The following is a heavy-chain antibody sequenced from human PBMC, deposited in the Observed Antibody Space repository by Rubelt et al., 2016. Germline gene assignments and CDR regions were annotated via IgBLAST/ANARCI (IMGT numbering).Heavy chain of an antibody. Sequence: QVQLVQSGAEVKKPGASVKVSCKASGYTFTSYYMHWVRQAPGQGLEWMGIINPNGGSTSYAQKFQGRVTMTRDTSTSTVYMGVRSLRLVDTAVFYCARGGDAYVNYYYYGMDVWGRGTTVTVSS. J-gene: IGHJ6*02. CDR1: GYTFTSYY. D-gene: IGHD3-10*02. V-gene: IGHV1-46*01. CDR2: INPNGGST. CDR3: ARGGDAYVNYYYYGMDV.